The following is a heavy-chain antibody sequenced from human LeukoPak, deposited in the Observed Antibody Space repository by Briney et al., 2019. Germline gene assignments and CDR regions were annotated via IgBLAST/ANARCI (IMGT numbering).Heavy chain of an antibody. CDR2: ISGSGGST. CDR1: GFTFSSYA. CDR3: AKGNRGCYYGSAFDI. D-gene: IGHD3-10*01. J-gene: IGHJ3*02. Sequence: PGGSLRLSCAASGFTFSSYAMTWVRQTPGKGLEWVSAISGSGGSTYYADSVKGRFTISRDNSKNTVYLQMNSLRVEETAVYYCAKGNRGCYYGSAFDIWGQGTKVTVSS. V-gene: IGHV3-23*01.